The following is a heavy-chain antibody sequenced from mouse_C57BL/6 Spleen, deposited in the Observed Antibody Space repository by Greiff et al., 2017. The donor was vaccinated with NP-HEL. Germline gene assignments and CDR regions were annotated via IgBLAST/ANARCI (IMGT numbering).Heavy chain of an antibody. CDR2: IYPGSGST. D-gene: IGHD3-2*02. CDR1: GYTFTSYW. J-gene: IGHJ3*01. CDR3: ATRDSSGYVFAY. V-gene: IGHV1-55*01. Sequence: QVQLQQPGAELVKPGASVKMSCKASGYTFTSYWITWVKQRPGQGLEWIGDIYPGSGSTNYNEKFKSKATLTVATSSSTAYMQLSSLTSEDSAVYYCATRDSSGYVFAYWGQGTLVTVSA.